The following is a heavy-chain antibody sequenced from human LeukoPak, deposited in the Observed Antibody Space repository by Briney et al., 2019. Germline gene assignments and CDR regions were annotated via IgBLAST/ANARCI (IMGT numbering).Heavy chain of an antibody. CDR2: ISSSSSTI. J-gene: IGHJ6*03. CDR3: ARNDFWSGYYMDV. CDR1: GFTFSSYS. D-gene: IGHD3-3*01. Sequence: GGSLRLSCAASGFTFSSYSMTWVRQAPGKGLEWVSYISSSSSTIYYADSVKGRFTISRDNAKNSLYLQMNSLRAEDTAVYYCARNDFWSGYYMDVWGKGTTVTVSS. V-gene: IGHV3-48*01.